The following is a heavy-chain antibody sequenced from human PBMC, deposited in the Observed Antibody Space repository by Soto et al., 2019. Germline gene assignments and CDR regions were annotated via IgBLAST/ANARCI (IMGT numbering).Heavy chain of an antibody. CDR3: ARERQWGQRPL. CDR2: VSAYNRNT. D-gene: IGHD6-19*01. J-gene: IGHJ4*02. Sequence: QVQLVQSGAEVKRPGASMKVSCEASAYTFTNYGITWVRQAPGQGLEWMGWVSAYNRNTNYAQKFEDRVTMTTETSTGTAYMELRSLRAGDAAVYFCARERQWGQRPLWGQGTLLPVSS. V-gene: IGHV1-18*04. CDR1: AYTFTNYG.